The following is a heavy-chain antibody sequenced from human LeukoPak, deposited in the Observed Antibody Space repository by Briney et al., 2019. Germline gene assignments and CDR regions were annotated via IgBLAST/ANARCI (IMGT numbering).Heavy chain of an antibody. Sequence: PGGSLRLFCAASGFTFSGYAMSWVRQAPGKGLEWVSAISCSGGSTYYADSVKGRFTISRDNSKHPLYLQMNSLRAEDTAVYYCAQHLYSRRGPYYYYGMDVWGQGPTVTVSS. CDR2: ISCSGGST. CDR1: GFTFSGYA. J-gene: IGHJ6*01. D-gene: IGHD6-13*01. CDR3: AQHLYSRRGPYYYYGMDV. V-gene: IGHV3-23*01.